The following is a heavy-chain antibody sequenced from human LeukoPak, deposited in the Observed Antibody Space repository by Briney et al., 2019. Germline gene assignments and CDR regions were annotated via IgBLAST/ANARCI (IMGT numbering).Heavy chain of an antibody. CDR2: IYYSGST. V-gene: IGHV4-59*01. Sequence: SETLSLTCTVSGGSISSYYWSWIRQPPGKGLEWIGYIYYSGSTNYNPSLKSRVTISVDTSKNQFSLKLSSVTAADTAVYYCARGDYDILTRNEYFDYWGQGTLVTVSS. CDR1: GGSISSYY. J-gene: IGHJ4*02. CDR3: ARGDYDILTRNEYFDY. D-gene: IGHD3-9*01.